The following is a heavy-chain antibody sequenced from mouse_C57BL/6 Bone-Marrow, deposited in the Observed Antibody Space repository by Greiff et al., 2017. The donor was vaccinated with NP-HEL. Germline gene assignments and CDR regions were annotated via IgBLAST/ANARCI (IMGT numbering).Heavy chain of an antibody. D-gene: IGHD2-1*01. CDR2: IDPNSGGT. CDR1: GYTFTSYW. V-gene: IGHV1-72*01. CDR3: ARFGYGNYGYAMDY. Sequence: QQSCKASGYTFTSYWMHWVKQRPGRGLEWIGRIDPNSGGTKYNEKFKSKATLTVDKPSSTAYMQLSSLTSEDSAVYYCARFGYGNYGYAMDYWGQGTSVTVSS. J-gene: IGHJ4*01.